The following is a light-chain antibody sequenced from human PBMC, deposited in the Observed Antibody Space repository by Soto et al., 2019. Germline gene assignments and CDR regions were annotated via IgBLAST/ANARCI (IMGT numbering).Light chain of an antibody. CDR3: QQYGDSPLT. V-gene: IGKV3-20*01. CDR1: QSVTVNS. J-gene: IGKJ3*01. CDR2: AAS. Sequence: EILLTQSPSTLSLSPGEGGTLSCRASQSVTVNSLAWYQQKPGQAPRLLIYAASTRAAAVPDRFTGSGSGTEFALTISRLEPEDFGVYYCQQYGDSPLTSGPGTKVDIK.